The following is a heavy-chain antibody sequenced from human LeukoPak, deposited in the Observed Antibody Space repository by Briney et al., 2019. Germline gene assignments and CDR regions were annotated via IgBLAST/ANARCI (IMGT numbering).Heavy chain of an antibody. J-gene: IGHJ4*02. V-gene: IGHV3-33*08. Sequence: GGSLRLSCAASGFTFSSYWMTWVRQAPGKGLEWVAVIWYDGSNKYYADSVKGRFTISRDNSKNTLYLQMNSLRAEDTAVYYCARGDVFIDYFDYWGQGTLVTVSS. D-gene: IGHD2-21*01. CDR2: IWYDGSNK. CDR1: GFTFSSYW. CDR3: ARGDVFIDYFDY.